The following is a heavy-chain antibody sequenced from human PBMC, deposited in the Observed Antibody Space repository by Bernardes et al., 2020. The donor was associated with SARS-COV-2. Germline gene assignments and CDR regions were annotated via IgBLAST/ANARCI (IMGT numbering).Heavy chain of an antibody. J-gene: IGHJ4*02. Sequence: GGSLRLSCAASGFTFDDYAMHWVRQAPGKGLEWVSGISWNSGSIGYADSVKGRFTISRDNAKNSLYLQMNSLRAEDTALYYCAKDTIPLLKYYFDYWGQGTLVTVSS. CDR3: AKDTIPLLKYYFDY. CDR2: ISWNSGSI. V-gene: IGHV3-9*01. D-gene: IGHD1-26*01. CDR1: GFTFDDYA.